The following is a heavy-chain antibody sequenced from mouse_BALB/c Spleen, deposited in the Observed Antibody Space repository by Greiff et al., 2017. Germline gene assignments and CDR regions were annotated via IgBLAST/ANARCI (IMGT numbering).Heavy chain of an antibody. V-gene: IGHV1-4*02. CDR2: INPSSGYT. Sequence: QVQLKESAAELARPGASVKMSCKASGYTFTSYTMHWVKQRPGQGLEWIGYINPSSGYTEYNQKFKDKTTLTADKSSSTAYMQLSSLTSEDSAVYYCASTYYGNYGWFAYWGQGTLVTVSA. CDR1: GYTFTSYT. CDR3: ASTYYGNYGWFAY. J-gene: IGHJ3*01. D-gene: IGHD2-10*01.